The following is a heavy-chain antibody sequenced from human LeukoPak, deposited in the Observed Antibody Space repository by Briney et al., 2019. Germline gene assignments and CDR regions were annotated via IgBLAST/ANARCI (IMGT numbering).Heavy chain of an antibody. D-gene: IGHD3-3*01. CDR1: GGSVSDTNYY. CDR3: ARASYDVWSGYFPNWFDS. Sequence: SETLSLTCNVSGGSVSDTNYYWGWIRQPPGEGLEWIGSVHHSGSTAYNPSFRGRLTIFVDTSKNQFSLKLKSVTAPDTSVYYCARASYDVWSGYFPNWFDSWGQGTLVTVSS. J-gene: IGHJ5*01. CDR2: VHHSGST. V-gene: IGHV4-39*01.